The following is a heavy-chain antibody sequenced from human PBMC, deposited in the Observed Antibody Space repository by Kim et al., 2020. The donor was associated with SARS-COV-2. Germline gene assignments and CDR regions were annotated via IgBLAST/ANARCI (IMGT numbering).Heavy chain of an antibody. V-gene: IGHV3-23*01. D-gene: IGHD2-21*02. CDR3: ATPPWLSVPIVVVTPDWFDP. CDR2: ISGSGGST. J-gene: IGHJ5*02. CDR1: GFTFSSYA. Sequence: GGSLRLSCAASGFTFSSYAMSWVRQAPGKGLEWVSAISGSGGSTYYADSVKGRFTISRDNSKNTLYLQMNSLRAEDTAVYYCATPPWLSVPIVVVTPDWFDPWGQGTLVTVSS.